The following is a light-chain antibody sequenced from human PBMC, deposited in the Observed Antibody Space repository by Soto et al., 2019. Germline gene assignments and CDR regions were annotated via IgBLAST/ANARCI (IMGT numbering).Light chain of an antibody. Sequence: EIVMPRSSATLSVSPGKGGTLSCRASQSVSSNLAWYQQKPGQAPRLLIYGASTRATGIPARFSGSGSGPEFTTAIPSLQSEDLAVHYSETYNNRPLTLGQGTKVDIK. J-gene: IGKJ1*01. CDR2: GAS. CDR1: QSVSSN. V-gene: IGKV3-15*01. CDR3: ETYNNRPLT.